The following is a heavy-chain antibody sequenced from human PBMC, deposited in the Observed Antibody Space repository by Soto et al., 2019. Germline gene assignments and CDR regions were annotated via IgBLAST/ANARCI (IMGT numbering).Heavy chain of an antibody. CDR3: AKVAHSSGTFAY. V-gene: IGHV3-30*18. CDR2: ISFDGSKK. J-gene: IGHJ4*02. CDR1: GFIFSSYG. D-gene: IGHD3-3*02. Sequence: GSLRLSCAASGFIFSSYGMHWVRQAPGKGLEWVAVISFDGSKKYYADSVKGRFTISRDNSKNTLDLHMNSLRTEDTAVYYCAKVAHSSGTFAYWGQGTLVTVSS.